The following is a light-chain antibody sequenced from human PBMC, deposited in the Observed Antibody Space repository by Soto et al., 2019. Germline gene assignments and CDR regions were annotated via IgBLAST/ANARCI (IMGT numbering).Light chain of an antibody. J-gene: IGKJ1*01. CDR2: GAS. Sequence: EIVMTQSPATLSVSPGERATLSCRASQSVSSNLAWYQQKPGQTPRLLIYGASTRATGIPVRFSGSGSGTEFTLTISSLEPEDFAVYYCQQRSNWPWTFGQGTKVDIK. CDR3: QQRSNWPWT. V-gene: IGKV3-15*01. CDR1: QSVSSN.